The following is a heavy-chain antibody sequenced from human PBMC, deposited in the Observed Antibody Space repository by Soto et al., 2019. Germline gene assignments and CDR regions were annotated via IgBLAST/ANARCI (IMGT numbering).Heavy chain of an antibody. CDR1: GDSISSFY. D-gene: IGHD2-8*01. J-gene: IGHJ4*02. CDR2: IYSSGHT. CDR3: ARDSFNNGLYCDH. V-gene: IGHV4-59*01. Sequence: SETLSLTCTVSGDSISSFYWNWIRQPPGKGLEWIGYIYSSGHTHYNPSLKSRVTMSVDTSKNQFSLILNSVTVADTAVYYCARDSFNNGLYCDHWGRGILVTVSS.